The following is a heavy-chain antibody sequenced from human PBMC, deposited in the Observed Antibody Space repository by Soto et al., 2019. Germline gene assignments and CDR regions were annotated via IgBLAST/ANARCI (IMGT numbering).Heavy chain of an antibody. CDR1: GFTFSDYY. CDR2: ISSGAITI. V-gene: IGHV3-11*01. Sequence: GGSLRLSCAASGFTFSDYYMNWIRQAPGKGLEWVSYISSGAITIYYADSVKGRFTISRDNAKNSLYLQMNSLRAEDTAVYYCAGQYSSSSVEFWGQGTLVTISS. J-gene: IGHJ4*02. D-gene: IGHD6-6*01. CDR3: AGQYSSSSVEF.